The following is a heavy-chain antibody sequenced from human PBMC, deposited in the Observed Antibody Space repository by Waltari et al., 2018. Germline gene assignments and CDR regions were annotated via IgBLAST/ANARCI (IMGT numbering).Heavy chain of an antibody. CDR3: AKFPSDM. J-gene: IGHJ3*02. V-gene: IGHV3-23*01. CDR1: GFTFSNYA. Sequence: EVQVLGSGGGLVQPGGSLRLSCVASGFTFSNYAMSCVRQAPGKGLEWVSGISGDGGDSTYYADSVKGRFTISRDNSKSTLYLQMNSLRAEDTAVYYCAKFPSDMWGQGTMVTVSS. CDR2: ISGDGGDST.